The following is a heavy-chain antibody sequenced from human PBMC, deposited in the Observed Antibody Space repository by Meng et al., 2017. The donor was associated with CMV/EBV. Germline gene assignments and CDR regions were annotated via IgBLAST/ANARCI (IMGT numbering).Heavy chain of an antibody. CDR2: ISSSSSYI. Sequence: GESLKISCAASGFTFSSYSMNWVRQAPGKGLEWVSSISSSSSYIYYADPVKGRFTISRDNAKNSLYLQMNSLRAEDTAVYYCARGGGPSSGYSSGWASGYWGQGTLVTVSS. J-gene: IGHJ4*02. D-gene: IGHD6-19*01. V-gene: IGHV3-21*01. CDR3: ARGGGPSSGYSSGWASGY. CDR1: GFTFSSYS.